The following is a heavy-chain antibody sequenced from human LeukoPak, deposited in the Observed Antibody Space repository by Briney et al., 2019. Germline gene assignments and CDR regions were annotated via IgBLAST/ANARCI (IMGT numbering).Heavy chain of an antibody. CDR2: IKEDGSVK. CDR3: ARDWGLVEAAGDY. Sequence: GGSLRLSCAASGFSFSRSWMSWVRQAPGKGLEWVASIKEDGSVKYYVDSVKGRFTISRDNAKNSLYLQMNSLRAEDTAVYYCARDWGLVEAAGDYWGQGTLVTVSS. J-gene: IGHJ4*02. V-gene: IGHV3-7*05. D-gene: IGHD6-13*01. CDR1: GFSFSRSW.